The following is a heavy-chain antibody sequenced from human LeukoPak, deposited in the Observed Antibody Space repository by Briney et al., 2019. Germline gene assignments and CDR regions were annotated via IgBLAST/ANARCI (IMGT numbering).Heavy chain of an antibody. CDR1: GFRFSSYA. CDR3: AIDERNWNYNLASQTYD. Sequence: PGGSLRLSCAASGFRFSSYAMSWVRQAPGKGLEWVSAISGSGVSTYYADSVKGRFTVSRDNSKNTLYLQMSSLRAEDTAVYYCAIDERNWNYNLASQTYDWGQGSLVTVSS. J-gene: IGHJ4*02. V-gene: IGHV3-23*01. D-gene: IGHD1-7*01. CDR2: ISGSGVST.